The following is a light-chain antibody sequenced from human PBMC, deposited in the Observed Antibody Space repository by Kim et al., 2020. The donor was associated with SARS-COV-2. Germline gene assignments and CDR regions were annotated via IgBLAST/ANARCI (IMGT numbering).Light chain of an antibody. CDR3: QQYSNYSPWT. CDR2: DAS. V-gene: IGKV1-5*01. CDR1: HSISNL. J-gene: IGKJ1*01. Sequence: DIQMTQSPSTLSESVGDRVTITCRASHSISNLLAWYQQKPGKAPTLLIYDASSLQGGVPSRFSGSGSGTEFTLTISSLQPDDFATYYCQQYSNYSPWTFGQGTKVDIK.